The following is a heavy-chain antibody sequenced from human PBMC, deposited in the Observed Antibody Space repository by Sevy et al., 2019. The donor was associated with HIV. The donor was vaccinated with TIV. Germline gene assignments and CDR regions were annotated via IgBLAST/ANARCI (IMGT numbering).Heavy chain of an antibody. J-gene: IGHJ4*02. Sequence: GGSLRLSCAASGFTFSSYAMHWVRQAPGKGLEWVAVISYDGSNKYYADSVKGRFTISRDNAKNSLYLQMNSLRAEDTAVYYCAREFKERWLQLGNFDYWGQGTLVTVSS. CDR1: GFTFSSYA. CDR3: AREFKERWLQLGNFDY. V-gene: IGHV3-30-3*01. D-gene: IGHD5-12*01. CDR2: ISYDGSNK.